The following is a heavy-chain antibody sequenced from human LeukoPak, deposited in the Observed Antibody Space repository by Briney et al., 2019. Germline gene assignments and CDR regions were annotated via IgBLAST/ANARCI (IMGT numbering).Heavy chain of an antibody. CDR2: IYSSGNT. J-gene: IGHJ4*02. CDR3: ARGGIVGATWGIDY. V-gene: IGHV4-38-2*02. CDR1: GYSISSGYY. D-gene: IGHD1-26*01. Sequence: PSETLSLTCTVSGYSISSGYYWGWIRQPPGKRLEWVGSIYSSGNTYYNPTLKSRVTISVDTSKNQFSLNLTSVTAADTAVYYCARGGIVGATWGIDYWGQGTLVTVSS.